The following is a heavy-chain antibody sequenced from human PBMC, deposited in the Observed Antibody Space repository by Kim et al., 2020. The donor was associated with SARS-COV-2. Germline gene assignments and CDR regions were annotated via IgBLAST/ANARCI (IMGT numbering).Heavy chain of an antibody. CDR1: GYTFTSYG. D-gene: IGHD3-10*01. J-gene: IGHJ4*02. V-gene: IGHV1-18*01. Sequence: ASVKVSCKASGYTFTSYGISWVRQAPGQGLEWMGWISAYNGNTNYAQKLQGRVTMTTDTSTSTAYMELRSLRSDDTAVYYCARDWGYYGSGSNPSFDYWGQGTLVTVSS. CDR2: ISAYNGNT. CDR3: ARDWGYYGSGSNPSFDY.